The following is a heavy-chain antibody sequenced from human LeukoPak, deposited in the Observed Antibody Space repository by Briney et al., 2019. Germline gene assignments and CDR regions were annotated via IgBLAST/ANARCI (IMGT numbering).Heavy chain of an antibody. CDR1: GYTFISYG. D-gene: IGHD6-6*01. CDR2: ISAYNGKT. CDR3: ARERIAARVDY. Sequence: GASVKVSCKASGYTFISYGISWVRQAPGQGLEWMGWISAYNGKTTHALKLQGRVTMTTDTSTSTAYMELRSLRSDDTAVYYCARERIAARVDYWGQGTLVTVSS. V-gene: IGHV1-18*01. J-gene: IGHJ4*02.